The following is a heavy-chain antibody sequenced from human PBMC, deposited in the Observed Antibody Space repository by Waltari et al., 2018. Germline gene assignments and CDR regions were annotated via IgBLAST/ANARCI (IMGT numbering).Heavy chain of an antibody. D-gene: IGHD3-3*01. CDR2: IYWDDDK. CDR1: GFSPRNSGVG. V-gene: IGHV2-5*02. Sequence: QITLKASGPRLVKPTQTLTLTCTFSGFSPRNSGVGVGWIRQPPGKALEWLAAIYWDDDKRYSPSLKSRLTITKDTSKNQVVLTMSNMDPVDTATYYCAHRPDFWGGYFFDYWGQGSLITVSS. CDR3: AHRPDFWGGYFFDY. J-gene: IGHJ4*02.